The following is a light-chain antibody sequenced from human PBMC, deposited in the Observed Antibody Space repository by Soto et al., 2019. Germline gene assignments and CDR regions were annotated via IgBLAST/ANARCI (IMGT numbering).Light chain of an antibody. CDR3: MQGTKWPGT. J-gene: IGKJ2*01. Sequence: DVVVTQSPLSLPVTLGQPASISCRSSQSLVYSDGNTYLSWFHQRPGQSPRRLIYKVSNRDSGVPARFSGSGSGTDFTLKISRVEAEDVGVYYCMQGTKWPGTFGQGTKLEIK. CDR1: QSLVYSDGNTY. CDR2: KVS. V-gene: IGKV2-30*01.